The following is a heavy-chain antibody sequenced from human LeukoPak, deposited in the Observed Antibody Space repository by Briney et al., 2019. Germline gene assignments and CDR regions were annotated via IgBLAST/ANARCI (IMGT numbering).Heavy chain of an antibody. CDR2: ISSSGSII. CDR1: GFTFSSYE. V-gene: IGHV3-48*03. D-gene: IGHD6-13*01. Sequence: GGSLRLSCAASGFTFSSYEMNWVRQAPGKGLEWVSYISSSGSIIYDADSVKGRFTISRDNAKNSLYLQMNSLRAEDTAVYYCARDPIPYSSSWYDLFDYWGQGTLVTVSS. J-gene: IGHJ4*02. CDR3: ARDPIPYSSSWYDLFDY.